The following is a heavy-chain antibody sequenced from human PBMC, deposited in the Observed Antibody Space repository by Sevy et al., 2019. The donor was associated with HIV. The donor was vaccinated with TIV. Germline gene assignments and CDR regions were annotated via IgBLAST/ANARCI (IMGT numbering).Heavy chain of an antibody. CDR3: ARGSGSSPYYYYGMDV. Sequence: ASVKVSCKASGYTFTSYDINWVRQATGQGLEWMGWMNPNSGNTGYAQKFQGRVTMTRNTSISTAYMELSSLRSEDTAVYYCARGSGSSPYYYYGMDVWGQGTTVTVSS. CDR1: GYTFTSYD. J-gene: IGHJ6*02. V-gene: IGHV1-8*01. CDR2: MNPNSGNT. D-gene: IGHD3-10*01.